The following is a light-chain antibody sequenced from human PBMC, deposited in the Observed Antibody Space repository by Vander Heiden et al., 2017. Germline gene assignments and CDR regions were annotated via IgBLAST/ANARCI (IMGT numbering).Light chain of an antibody. V-gene: IGKV3-20*01. J-gene: IGKJ4*01. CDR3: QQYGSTPPAT. CDR1: KSVSISY. CDR2: GAA. Sequence: EIVLTQSPGTLSLSPGERATLSCRASKSVSISYLVWYQQKPGQAPRHLIYGAASRATGSPDRFSGSGSGTDFTLTISRLEPEDVAVYYCQQYGSTPPATFGGGTKVEIK.